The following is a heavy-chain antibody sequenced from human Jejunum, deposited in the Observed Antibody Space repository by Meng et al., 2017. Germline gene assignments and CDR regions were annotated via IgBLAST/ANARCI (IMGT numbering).Heavy chain of an antibody. CDR1: GFRFSSYA. Sequence: SLKISCAVSGFRFSSYAMSWVRQAPGKGLEWVSVVSGNAGRTYYADSVKGRFTISRDNSMNTLYLQMNSLRAEDTALYYCAREGTSQALFDNWGQGTRVTVSS. CDR2: VSGNAGRT. CDR3: AREGTSQALFDN. J-gene: IGHJ4*02. D-gene: IGHD1/OR15-1a*01. V-gene: IGHV3-23*01.